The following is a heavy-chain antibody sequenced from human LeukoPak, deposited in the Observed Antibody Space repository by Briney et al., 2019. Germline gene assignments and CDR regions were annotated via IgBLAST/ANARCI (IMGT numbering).Heavy chain of an antibody. V-gene: IGHV1-18*04. D-gene: IGHD3-9*01. CDR1: GYTFTSYG. Sequence: GASVNVSCKASGYTFTSYGISWVRQAPGQGLEWMGWISAYNGNTNYAQKLQGRVTMTTDTSTSTAYMELRSLRSDDTAVYYCARDSYDILTGYYLFDYWGQGTLVTVSS. CDR2: ISAYNGNT. J-gene: IGHJ4*02. CDR3: ARDSYDILTGYYLFDY.